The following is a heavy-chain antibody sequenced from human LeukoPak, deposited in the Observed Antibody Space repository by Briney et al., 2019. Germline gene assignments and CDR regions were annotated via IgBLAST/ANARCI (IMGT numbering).Heavy chain of an antibody. Sequence: ASVKVSCKASGGTLSNYAINWVRQAPGQGLEWMGRIIPILDTTNYAQKFQGRVTIITDESTSTAYMELITLRSGDTAVYYCARSPARGYDILTNYNDYWGQGTLVTVSS. D-gene: IGHD3-9*01. CDR3: ARSPARGYDILTNYNDY. V-gene: IGHV1-69*11. CDR2: IIPILDTT. CDR1: GGTLSNYA. J-gene: IGHJ4*02.